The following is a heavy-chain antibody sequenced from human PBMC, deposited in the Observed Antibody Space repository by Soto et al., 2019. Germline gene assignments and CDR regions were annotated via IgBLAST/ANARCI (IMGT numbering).Heavy chain of an antibody. CDR3: ARGPTDYDPSGTFEY. Sequence: GSLRLSCAASGGTVSINYMSWVRQAPGKGLEWVSVVYGGGSIFYADSVKGRFTISRDNSKNTLYLQMNSLRAEDTAVYYCARGPTDYDPSGTFEYWGPGTLVTVSS. J-gene: IGHJ4*02. CDR2: VYGGGSI. CDR1: GGTVSINY. D-gene: IGHD3-16*01. V-gene: IGHV3-53*01.